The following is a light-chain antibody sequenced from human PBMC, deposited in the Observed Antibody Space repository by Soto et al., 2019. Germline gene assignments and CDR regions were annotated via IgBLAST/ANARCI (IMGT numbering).Light chain of an antibody. J-gene: IGLJ1*01. CDR2: DVT. Sequence: QSALTQPASVSGSPGQSITISCTGTSSDVGGYNYVSWYQQHPGKAPKLMIYDVTNRPSGVSNRFSGSKSGNTASLTISXXXXXXXXDXYCSSYTSSSTYVFGAGTKLTVL. CDR3: SSYTSSSTYV. CDR1: SSDVGGYNY. V-gene: IGLV2-14*01.